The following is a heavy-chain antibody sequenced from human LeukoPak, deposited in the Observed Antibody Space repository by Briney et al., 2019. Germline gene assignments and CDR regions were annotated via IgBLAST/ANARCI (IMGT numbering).Heavy chain of an antibody. Sequence: SETLSLTCAVYGGSFSGDYWSWIRQPPGKGLEWIGEINHSGSTNYNPSLKSRVTISVDTSKNQFSLKLSSVTAAETAVFFFQAEDGIRYFDWSKPTQYYYGMDVWGKGTTVTVSS. CDR2: INHSGST. J-gene: IGHJ6*04. CDR1: GGSFSGDY. CDR3: QAEDGIRYFDWSKPTQYYYGMDV. V-gene: IGHV4-34*01. D-gene: IGHD3-9*01.